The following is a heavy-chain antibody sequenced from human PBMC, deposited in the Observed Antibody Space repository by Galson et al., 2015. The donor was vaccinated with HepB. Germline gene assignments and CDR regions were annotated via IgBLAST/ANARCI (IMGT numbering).Heavy chain of an antibody. D-gene: IGHD6-13*01. CDR3: AREDATITVAALEY. J-gene: IGHJ4*02. Sequence: SLRLSCAASGFDFGNYGMHWVRQVPGKGLEWMALIWKDGSNKHYADPLKGRFRISRDNAKNTLFLEADSVRAEDTAVYYCAREDATITVAALEYWGPGVLVTVSS. V-gene: IGHV3-33*01. CDR2: IWKDGSNK. CDR1: GFDFGNYG.